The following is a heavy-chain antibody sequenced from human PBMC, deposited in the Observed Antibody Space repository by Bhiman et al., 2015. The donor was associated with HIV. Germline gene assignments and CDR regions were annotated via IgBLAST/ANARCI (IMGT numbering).Heavy chain of an antibody. CDR1: GFLFRTYW. Sequence: EEQLVESGGGLVQPGGSLRLSCAASGFLFRTYWMTWVRQAPGRGLEWVASIRQDGSEKYYVDSVKGRFTISRDNAKNSLYLQMNSLRAEDTAVYYCARDVRLARKQLDYWGQGTLVTVSS. CDR3: ARDVRLARKQLDY. CDR2: IRQDGSEK. D-gene: IGHD3-22*01. V-gene: IGHV3-7*01. J-gene: IGHJ4*02.